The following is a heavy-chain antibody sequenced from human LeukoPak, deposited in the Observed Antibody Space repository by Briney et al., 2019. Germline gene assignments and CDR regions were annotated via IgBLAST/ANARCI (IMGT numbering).Heavy chain of an antibody. D-gene: IGHD3-22*01. Sequence: SETLSLTCTVSGGSISSYYWSWIRQPPGEGLEWLGHIYYSGSTNYNPSLKSRVTISVDTSKNQFSLKLSSVTAADTAAYYCARLYYDSRGYSYFDYWGQGTLVTVSS. CDR2: IYYSGST. CDR3: ARLYYDSRGYSYFDY. CDR1: GGSISSYY. J-gene: IGHJ4*02. V-gene: IGHV4-59*08.